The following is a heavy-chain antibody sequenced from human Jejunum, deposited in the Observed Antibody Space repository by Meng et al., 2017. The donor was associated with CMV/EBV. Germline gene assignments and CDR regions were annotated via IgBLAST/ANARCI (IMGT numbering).Heavy chain of an antibody. CDR1: GYNFTGYY. V-gene: IGHV1-2*04. Sequence: QGALVQSGAGVRKPGASVTVSCKASGYNFTGYYIHWVRQAPGQGLEWMGRINPNTGGTKYAQKFQGWVTLTRDTSISTAYMELSRLRSDDTAVYYCARGRYELIWGLFDPWGQGTLVTVSS. D-gene: IGHD1-1*01. CDR2: INPNTGGT. CDR3: ARGRYELIWGLFDP. J-gene: IGHJ5*02.